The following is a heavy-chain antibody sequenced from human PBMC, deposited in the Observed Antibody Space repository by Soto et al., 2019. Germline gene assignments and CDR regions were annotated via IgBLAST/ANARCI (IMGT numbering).Heavy chain of an antibody. CDR3: VAELDFGKLSVV. D-gene: IGHD3-10*01. V-gene: IGHV1-69*01. J-gene: IGHJ6*02. Sequence: QVQLVQSGVEMRKPGSSVRVSCKASGDTFKNSVISWVRQAPGQGLEWMGGTIPLFGTTDYAQKFQGRLTITTDESTTTAYLEVSSLTSEDTAVYYCVAELDFGKLSVVWGQGTTVIVSS. CDR2: TIPLFGTT. CDR1: GDTFKNSV.